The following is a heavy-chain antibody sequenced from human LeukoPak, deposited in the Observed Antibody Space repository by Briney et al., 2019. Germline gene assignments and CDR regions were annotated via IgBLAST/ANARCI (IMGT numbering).Heavy chain of an antibody. J-gene: IGHJ4*02. CDR2: ISSSSSYI. CDR1: GFTFSSYS. V-gene: IGHV3-21*01. D-gene: IGHD2-2*01. CDR3: ARDIVVVPAAETNLDY. Sequence: GGSLRLPCAASGFTFSSYSMNWVRQAPGKGLEWVSSISSSSSYIYYADSVKGRFTISRDNAKNSLYLQMNSLRAEDTAVYYCARDIVVVPAAETNLDYWGQGTLVTVSS.